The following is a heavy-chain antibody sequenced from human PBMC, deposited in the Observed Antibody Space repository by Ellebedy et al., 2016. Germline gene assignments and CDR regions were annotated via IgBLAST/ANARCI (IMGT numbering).Heavy chain of an antibody. D-gene: IGHD6-13*01. CDR2: INTDGSTI. V-gene: IGHV3-74*01. Sequence: GGSLRLSCAASGFTFSSYWMQWVRQVPGKGLVWVSRINTDGSTINSADSVKGRFTISRDNAKNTLYLQINSLRAEDTAIYYCVRGGLPAAGDYWGQGTLVTVSS. J-gene: IGHJ4*02. CDR3: VRGGLPAAGDY. CDR1: GFTFSSYW.